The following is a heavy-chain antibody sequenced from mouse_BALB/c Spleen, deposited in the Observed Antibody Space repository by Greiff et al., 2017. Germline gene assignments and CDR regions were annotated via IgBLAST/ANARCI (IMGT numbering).Heavy chain of an antibody. Sequence: EVKLVESGGGLVQPGGSRKLSCAASGFTFSSFGMHWVRQAPEKGLEWVAYISSGSSTIYYADTVKGRFTISRDNPKNTLFLQMTSLRSEDTAMYYCARWGNYDWYFDVWGAGTTVTVSS. V-gene: IGHV5-17*02. J-gene: IGHJ1*01. CDR2: ISSGSSTI. CDR3: ARWGNYDWYFDV. CDR1: GFTFSSFG. D-gene: IGHD2-1*01.